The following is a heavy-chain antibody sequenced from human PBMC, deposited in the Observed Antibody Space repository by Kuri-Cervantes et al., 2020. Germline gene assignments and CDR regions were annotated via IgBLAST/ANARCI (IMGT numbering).Heavy chain of an antibody. Sequence: GESLKISCAASGFTFSSYWMSWVRQAPGKGLEWVANIKQDGSEKYYVDSVKGRFTISRDNAKNSLYLQMNSLRAEDTAVYYCARDINSPHYGTFDYWGQGTLVTVSS. CDR2: IKQDGSEK. CDR1: GFTFSSYW. D-gene: IGHD3-10*01. J-gene: IGHJ4*02. V-gene: IGHV3-7*03. CDR3: ARDINSPHYGTFDY.